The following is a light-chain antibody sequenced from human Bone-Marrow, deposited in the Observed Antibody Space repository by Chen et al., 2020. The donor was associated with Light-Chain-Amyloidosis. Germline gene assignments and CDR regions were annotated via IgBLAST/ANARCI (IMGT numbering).Light chain of an antibody. Sequence: QSALTQPASVSGSPGQSITISCTGTSSDVGGYKSVSWYQQHPGKAPKLMIYDDSNRPSGVSNSFSGSKSGNTASLTISGLQAEDEADYYCSAYTSSSTLVFGGGTKLTVL. CDR2: DDS. V-gene: IGLV2-14*01. J-gene: IGLJ2*01. CDR1: SSDVGGYKS. CDR3: SAYTSSSTLV.